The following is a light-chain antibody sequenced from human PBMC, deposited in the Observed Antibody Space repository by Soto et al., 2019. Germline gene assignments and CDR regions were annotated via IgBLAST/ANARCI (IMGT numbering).Light chain of an antibody. Sequence: EIVLTQSPGTLSLSPGERSTLSCLASQSISSSYLAWYQQKPGQAPRLLIYGPYSRATGIPDRFSGSGSGTDFTLTISSLEPEDFSVYYCQQRYNWPITFGQGTRLDIK. CDR3: QQRYNWPIT. CDR1: QSISSSY. J-gene: IGKJ5*01. V-gene: IGKV3D-20*02. CDR2: GPY.